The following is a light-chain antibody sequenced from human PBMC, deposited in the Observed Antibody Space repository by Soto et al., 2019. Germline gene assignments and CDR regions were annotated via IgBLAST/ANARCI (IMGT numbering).Light chain of an antibody. CDR1: SSDVGSYNF. V-gene: IGLV2-23*01. CDR2: EGS. J-gene: IGLJ2*01. Sequence: QSALTQPASVSGSPGQSITISCTGTSSDVGSYNFVSWYQQHPGKAPKLMVYEGSTRPSGVSNRFSGSKSGNTASLTISGLQAEDEADYYCCSYAGSSTFFVFGGGTKLTVL. CDR3: CSYAGSSTFFV.